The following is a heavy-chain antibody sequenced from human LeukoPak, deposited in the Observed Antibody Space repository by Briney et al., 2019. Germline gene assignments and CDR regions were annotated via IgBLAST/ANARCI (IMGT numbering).Heavy chain of an antibody. CDR2: IYPRGST. V-gene: IGHV4-30-2*01. J-gene: IGHJ4*02. Sequence: SETLSLTCAVSGGSISSGSYSWSWIRQPPGKGLEWIGYIYPRGSTYYNPSLKSRVILSLDKSANQFSLNLSSVTAADTAIYYCVQSTAWYRSSWYLIHWGQGILVSVSS. CDR3: VQSTAWYRSSWYLIH. CDR1: GGSISSGSYS. D-gene: IGHD6-13*01.